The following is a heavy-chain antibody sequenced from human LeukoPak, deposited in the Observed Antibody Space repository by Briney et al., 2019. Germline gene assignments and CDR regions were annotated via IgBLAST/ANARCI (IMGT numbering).Heavy chain of an antibody. Sequence: ASVKVSRKASGYTFTGYYMHWVRQAPGQGLEWMGWINPNSGGTNYAQKFQGWVAMTRDTSISTAYMELSRLRSDDTAVYYCARGKSWSNAFDIWGQGTMVTVSS. CDR3: ARGKSWSNAFDI. CDR1: GYTFTGYY. J-gene: IGHJ3*02. CDR2: INPNSGGT. D-gene: IGHD3-3*01. V-gene: IGHV1-2*04.